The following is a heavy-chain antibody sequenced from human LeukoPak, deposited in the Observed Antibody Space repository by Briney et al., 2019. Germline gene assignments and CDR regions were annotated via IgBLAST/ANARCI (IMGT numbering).Heavy chain of an antibody. Sequence: SGTPSLTCTVSGGSISSYYWSWIRQPPGKGLECIGYIYYSGSTNYNPSLKSRVTISVDTSKNQFSLKLSSVTAADTAVYYCARRTYFYDSSGYYFDYWGQGTLVTVSS. J-gene: IGHJ4*02. CDR1: GGSISSYY. CDR2: IYYSGST. V-gene: IGHV4-59*01. CDR3: ARRTYFYDSSGYYFDY. D-gene: IGHD3-22*01.